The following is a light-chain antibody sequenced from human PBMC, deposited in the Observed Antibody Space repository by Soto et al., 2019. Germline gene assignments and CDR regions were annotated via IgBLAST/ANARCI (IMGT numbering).Light chain of an antibody. CDR2: TSS. J-gene: IGKJ1*01. CDR1: QSITTY. V-gene: IGKV1-39*01. CDR3: QQSYSSPQT. Sequence: IQMTQSPSSLSSSVGDRVTITCRASQSITTYLNWYQQTPGKAPKLLIYTSSSLQSGVPSRFSGSGSGTDFTLTITSLQVEDFATYYCQQSYSSPQTFGQGTKVDIK.